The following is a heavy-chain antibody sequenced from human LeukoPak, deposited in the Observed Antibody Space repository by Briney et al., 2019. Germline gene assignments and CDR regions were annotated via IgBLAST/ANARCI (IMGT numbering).Heavy chain of an antibody. D-gene: IGHD1-1*01. CDR1: GYTFTSYA. CDR2: INAGNGNT. Sequence: RASVKVSCKASGYTFTSYAMHWVRQAPGQRLEWMGWINAGNGNTKYSRKFQGRVTITRDTSASTAYMELSSLRSEDTAVYYCARRCGTTDFDYWGQGTLVTVSS. V-gene: IGHV1-3*01. J-gene: IGHJ4*02. CDR3: ARRCGTTDFDY.